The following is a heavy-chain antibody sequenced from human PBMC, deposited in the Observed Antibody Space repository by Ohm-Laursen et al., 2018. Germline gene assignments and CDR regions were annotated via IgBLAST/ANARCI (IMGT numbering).Heavy chain of an antibody. V-gene: IGHV4-34*01. CDR2: INHSGST. CDR3: ARDHYQYPDY. CDR1: GGSFSGYY. D-gene: IGHD2-2*01. J-gene: IGHJ4*02. Sequence: PSQTLSLTCAVYGGSFSGYYWSWIRQPPGKGLEWIGEINHSGSTNYNPSLKSRITISVDTSKNQFSLKLSSVTAADTAVYYCARDHYQYPDYWGQGTLVTVSS.